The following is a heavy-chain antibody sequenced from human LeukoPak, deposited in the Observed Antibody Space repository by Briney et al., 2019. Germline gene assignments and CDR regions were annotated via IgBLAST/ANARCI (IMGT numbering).Heavy chain of an antibody. CDR2: ISGSGGST. CDR1: GFTFSSYA. D-gene: IGHD4-17*01. J-gene: IGHJ4*02. V-gene: IGHV3-23*01. Sequence: PGGSLRLSCAASGFTFSSYAMSWVRQAPGKGLEWVSAISGSGGSTYYADSVKGRFTISRDNSKNTLYLQMNSLRAEDTAIYYCAKDQTPYGDYGTTFDYWGQGTLVTVSS. CDR3: AKDQTPYGDYGTTFDY.